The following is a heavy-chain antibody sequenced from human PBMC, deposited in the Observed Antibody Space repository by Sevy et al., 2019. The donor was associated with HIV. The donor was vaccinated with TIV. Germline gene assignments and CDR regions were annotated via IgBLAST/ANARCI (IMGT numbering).Heavy chain of an antibody. J-gene: IGHJ4*02. V-gene: IGHV3-48*02. CDR2: ITSSSSTI. CDR1: GFRFSSFS. CDR3: ARAQADYGDFGGHFDH. Sequence: GGSLRLSCAASGFRFSSFSMTWVRQAPGKGLEWVSYITSSSSTIFYADSVKGRFTISRDNAKNSLYLQMSSLRDEDTAVYYCARAQADYGDFGGHFDHWGQGSLVTVSS. D-gene: IGHD4-17*01.